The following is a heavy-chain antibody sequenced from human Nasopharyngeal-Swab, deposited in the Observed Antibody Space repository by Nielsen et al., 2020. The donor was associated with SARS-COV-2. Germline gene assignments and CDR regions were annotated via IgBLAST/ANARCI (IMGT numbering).Heavy chain of an antibody. CDR3: ARAGGVSSAEYFQH. CDR2: ISESDGTS. D-gene: IGHD1-26*01. J-gene: IGHJ1*01. V-gene: IGHV3-48*03. CDR1: GFTFSNYE. Sequence: LSLTCAASGFTFSNYEMNWVRQAPGKGLEWVSYISESDGTSYYADSVRGRFTISRDNAKNSLYLQMNSLRAEDTAVYYCARAGGVSSAEYFQHGGKGTLVTVSS.